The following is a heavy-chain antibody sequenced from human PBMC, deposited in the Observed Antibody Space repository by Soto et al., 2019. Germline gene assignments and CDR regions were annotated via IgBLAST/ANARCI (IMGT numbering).Heavy chain of an antibody. CDR3: AKDAVARNGGWDCFAP. CDR2: IHGSGAGT. Sequence: EVQLLESGGGLVQPGGSLRLSCAASGFTFSNYAMSWVRQAPGKGLEWVSSIHGSGAGTYYADSVKGRFTVSRDDSKETLYLQMSRLTVDDTAVYYCAKDAVARNGGWDCFAPWGQGTLVTVAS. D-gene: IGHD6-19*01. V-gene: IGHV3-23*01. J-gene: IGHJ5*02. CDR1: GFTFSNYA.